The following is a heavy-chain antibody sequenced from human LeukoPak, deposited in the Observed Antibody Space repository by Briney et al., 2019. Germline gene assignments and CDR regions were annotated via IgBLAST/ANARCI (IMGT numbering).Heavy chain of an antibody. J-gene: IGHJ4*02. D-gene: IGHD3-16*01. Sequence: ASVKVSCKASGYTFTSYDINWVRQATGQGLAWMGWMNPNSGNTGYAQKFQGRVTMTRNTSISTAYMELSSLRSEDTAVYYCARGYYDPENFDYWGQGTLVTVSS. CDR3: ARGYYDPENFDY. CDR2: MNPNSGNT. V-gene: IGHV1-8*01. CDR1: GYTFTSYD.